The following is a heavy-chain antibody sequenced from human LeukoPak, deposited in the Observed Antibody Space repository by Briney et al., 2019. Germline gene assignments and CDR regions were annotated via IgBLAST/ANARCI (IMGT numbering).Heavy chain of an antibody. V-gene: IGHV4-59*08. D-gene: IGHD1-14*01. CDR1: GDSVSSDY. CDR3: ARHNPKSLGNFDY. CDR2: ISYSGNT. J-gene: IGHJ4*02. Sequence: PSETLSLTCTLSGDSVSSDYWSWIREPPGKGLEWIAYISYSGNTNYSPSLKSRVTISVDTSRNQVSLKLKSVTAADTAVFYCARHNPKSLGNFDYWGRGTLVSLSS.